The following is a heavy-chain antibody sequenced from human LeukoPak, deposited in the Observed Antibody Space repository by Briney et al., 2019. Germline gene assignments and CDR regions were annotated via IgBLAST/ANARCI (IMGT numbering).Heavy chain of an antibody. CDR2: MYISGST. D-gene: IGHD1-26*01. Sequence: SETLSLTCTVSGVSVTNYYWAWIRQPAGKGLEWIGRMYISGSTNYNPSLKSRVTISIDKTKNQFSLKLRSVTAADTAVYYCARDYLVGAPLDSWGQGTLVTVSP. V-gene: IGHV4-4*07. CDR3: ARDYLVGAPLDS. CDR1: GVSVTNYY. J-gene: IGHJ4*02.